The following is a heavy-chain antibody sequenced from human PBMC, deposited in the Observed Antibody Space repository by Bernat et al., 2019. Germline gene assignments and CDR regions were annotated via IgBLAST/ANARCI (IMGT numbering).Heavy chain of an antibody. CDR3: ARESITIFGVVIYDAFDI. CDR2: IYHSGST. Sequence: QVQLQESCPGLVKPSGTLSLTCAVSGGSISSSNWWSWVRQPPGKGLEWMGEIYHSGSTNYNPSLKSGVTISVDKSKNQFSLKLRSVTAADTAVYYCARESITIFGVVIYDAFDIWGQGTMVTVSS. CDR1: GGSISSSNW. V-gene: IGHV4-4*02. J-gene: IGHJ3*02. D-gene: IGHD3-3*01.